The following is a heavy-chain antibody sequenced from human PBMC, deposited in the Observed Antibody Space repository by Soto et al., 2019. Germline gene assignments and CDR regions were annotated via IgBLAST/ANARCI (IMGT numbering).Heavy chain of an antibody. J-gene: IGHJ6*02. Sequence: ASVKVSCKASGYTFTGYYMHWVRQAPGQGLEWVGWISANNGNTKYSQKFQGRVSLTTETSASTAYMELSSLRSEDTAVYYCARTVVAYQGNYYYGMDVWGQGTTVTVSS. CDR1: GYTFTGYY. V-gene: IGHV1-18*04. CDR3: ARTVVAYQGNYYYGMDV. D-gene: IGHD2-21*01. CDR2: ISANNGNT.